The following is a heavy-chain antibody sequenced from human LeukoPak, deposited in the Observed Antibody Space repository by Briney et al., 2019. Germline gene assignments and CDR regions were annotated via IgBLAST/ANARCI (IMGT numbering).Heavy chain of an antibody. V-gene: IGHV4-38-2*02. Sequence: SETLSLTCTVSGYSISSGYYWGWIRQPPGKGLEWIGSIYHSGSTYYNPSLKSRVTISVDTSKNQFSLKLSSVTAADTAVYFCARDRRGGITVAGTGNWFDPWGQGTLVTVSS. J-gene: IGHJ5*02. D-gene: IGHD6-19*01. CDR3: ARDRRGGITVAGTGNWFDP. CDR2: IYHSGST. CDR1: GYSISSGYY.